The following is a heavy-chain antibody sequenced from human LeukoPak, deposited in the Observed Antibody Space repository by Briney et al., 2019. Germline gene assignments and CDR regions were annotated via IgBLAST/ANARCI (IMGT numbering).Heavy chain of an antibody. D-gene: IGHD3-22*01. CDR2: ISGSGDST. Sequence: RGSLRLSCAASGFTFSTCAVNWVRQAPGKGLEWVSTISGSGDSTYYADSVKGRFTISRDNSKDTLYLQMSSVRVDDTAVYYCARDRGRYYDSRGFYWGYYFDSRGQGILVTVST. J-gene: IGHJ4*02. CDR1: GFTFSTCA. CDR3: ARDRGRYYDSRGFYWGYYFDS. V-gene: IGHV3-23*01.